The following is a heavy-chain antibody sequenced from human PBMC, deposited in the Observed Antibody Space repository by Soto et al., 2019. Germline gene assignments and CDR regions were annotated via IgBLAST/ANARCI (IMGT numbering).Heavy chain of an antibody. CDR1: GGSVSSDDYS. CDR3: ARAMANYFDY. Sequence: QVQLQESGPGLVKPSQTLSVTCTVSGGSVSSDDYSWSWIRQHPGKGLEWIGYIRDSGITYYKPALEGRVTISVETSKNQFSLRLRSVTAADTDVYYCARAMANYFDYWGQGTLVTASS. D-gene: IGHD2-8*01. J-gene: IGHJ4*02. CDR2: IRDSGIT. V-gene: IGHV4-31*03.